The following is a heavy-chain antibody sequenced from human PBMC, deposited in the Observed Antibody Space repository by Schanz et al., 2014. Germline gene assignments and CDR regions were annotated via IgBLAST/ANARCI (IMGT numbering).Heavy chain of an antibody. CDR3: ASSGAGYSSSWDFDY. V-gene: IGHV1-69*04. D-gene: IGHD6-13*01. Sequence: QVQVVQSGAEVKKPGASVKVSCKASGYTFTGYYMHWVRQARGQGLEWVGRFIPILDVGNYAQQFQGRVTFTADKSTSTAYMDVSSLRSEDTAVYYCASSGAGYSSSWDFDYWGQGTLVTVSS. J-gene: IGHJ4*02. CDR1: GYTFTGYY. CDR2: FIPILDVG.